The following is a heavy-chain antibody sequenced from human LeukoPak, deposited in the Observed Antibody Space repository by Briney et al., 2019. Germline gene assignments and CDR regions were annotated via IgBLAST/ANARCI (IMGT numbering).Heavy chain of an antibody. CDR2: ISSGSSTR. D-gene: IGHD5-24*01. CDR1: GSTFSNYG. J-gene: IGHJ6*02. V-gene: IGHV3-48*01. CDR3: ARDVRDGYLLGYYYYGMDV. Sequence: PGGSLRLSCAASGSTFSNYGMNWVRQAPGKGLEWISYISSGSSTRYYADSVKGRFTISRDNDKNSLYLQTNSLRAEDTAVYYCARDVRDGYLLGYYYYGMDVWGQGTTVTVSS.